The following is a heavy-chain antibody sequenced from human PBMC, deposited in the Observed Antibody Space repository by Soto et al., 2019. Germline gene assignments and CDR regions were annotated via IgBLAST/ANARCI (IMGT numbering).Heavy chain of an antibody. Sequence: QITLKESGPTLVKPTQTLTLTCTFSGFSLNTGGLAVGWIRQPPGKALEWLALIYWDNDKRYSPSLRSRLTITTDTSKNQVVLTMTNMDPVDAATYYCVHSRCGGDCLQSYSSHYYYGMDVWGQGTTVTVSS. V-gene: IGHV2-5*02. CDR1: GFSLNTGGLA. J-gene: IGHJ6*02. CDR2: IYWDNDK. CDR3: VHSRCGGDCLQSYSSHYYYGMDV. D-gene: IGHD2-21*02.